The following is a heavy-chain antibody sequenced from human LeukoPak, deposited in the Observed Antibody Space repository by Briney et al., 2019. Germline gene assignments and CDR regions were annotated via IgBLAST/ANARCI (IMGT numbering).Heavy chain of an antibody. CDR2: IHNSGTT. CDR3: ARRYYYNLGSFPFDF. Sequence: SETLSLTCAVSGGPFSGYFWSWIRQSSGKGLEWIGEIHNSGTTNYNPSLDSRVTISEDTSKNQFYLNLSSVTAADTAVYYCARRYYYNLGSFPFDFWGQGTLVTVSS. CDR1: GGPFSGYF. V-gene: IGHV4-34*01. D-gene: IGHD3-10*01. J-gene: IGHJ4*02.